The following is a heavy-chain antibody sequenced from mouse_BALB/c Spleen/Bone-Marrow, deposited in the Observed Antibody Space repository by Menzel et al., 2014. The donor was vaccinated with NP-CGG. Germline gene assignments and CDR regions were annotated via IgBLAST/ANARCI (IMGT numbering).Heavy chain of an antibody. J-gene: IGHJ2*01. D-gene: IGHD2-10*02. CDR1: GYTFTSYW. CDR3: TRKYGPLYYFDY. V-gene: IGHV1-69*02. Sequence: QVQLQQPGAELVRPGASVKLSCKASGYTFTSYWINWVKQRPGQGLEWIGNIYPSDSYTNYNQKFKDKATLTVDKSSSTAYMQLSSPTSEDSAVYYCTRKYGPLYYFDYWGQGTTLTVSS. CDR2: IYPSDSYT.